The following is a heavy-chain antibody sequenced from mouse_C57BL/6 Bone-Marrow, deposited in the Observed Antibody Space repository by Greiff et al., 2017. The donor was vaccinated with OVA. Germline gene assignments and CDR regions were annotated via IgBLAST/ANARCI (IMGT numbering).Heavy chain of an antibody. J-gene: IGHJ4*01. V-gene: IGHV3-6*01. CDR3: ARDPYDGYYCAMDY. Sequence: EVKLMESGPGLVKPPQSLSLTCSVTGYSITSGYYWNWIRQFPGNKLEWMGYISYDGSNNYNPSLKNRISITRDTSKNQFFLKLNSVTTEDTATYYCARDPYDGYYCAMDYWGQGTSVTVSS. CDR2: ISYDGSN. CDR1: GYSITSGYY. D-gene: IGHD2-3*01.